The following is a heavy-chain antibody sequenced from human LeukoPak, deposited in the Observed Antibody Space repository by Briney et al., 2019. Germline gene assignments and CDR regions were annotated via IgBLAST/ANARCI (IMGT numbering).Heavy chain of an antibody. CDR2: IYSSGT. Sequence: SETLSLTCTVSAGSISSYYLSWIRQPAGKGLEWIGRIYSSGTDYNPSLKSRVTMSADTSRNQVSLTLSSVSAADTAVYYCARLQYYGSDQYFDYWGQGTLVTVSS. J-gene: IGHJ4*02. CDR1: AGSISSYY. D-gene: IGHD3-10*01. CDR3: ARLQYYGSDQYFDY. V-gene: IGHV4-4*07.